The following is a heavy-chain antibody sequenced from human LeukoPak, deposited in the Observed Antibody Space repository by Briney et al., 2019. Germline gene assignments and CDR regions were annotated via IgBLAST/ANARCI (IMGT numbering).Heavy chain of an antibody. Sequence: GRSLRLSCVASGFTFSSYGMHWVRQAPGKGLEWVAVISHDGSNKYYADSVKGRFTISRDNSKNTLYLQMNSLRAEDTAVYYCAKDPVVGATSSAFDIWGQGTMVTVSS. V-gene: IGHV3-30*18. CDR1: GFTFSSYG. D-gene: IGHD1-26*01. J-gene: IGHJ3*02. CDR2: ISHDGSNK. CDR3: AKDPVVGATSSAFDI.